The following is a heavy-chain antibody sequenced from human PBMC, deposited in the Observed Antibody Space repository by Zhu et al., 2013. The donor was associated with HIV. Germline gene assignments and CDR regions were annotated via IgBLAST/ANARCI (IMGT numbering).Heavy chain of an antibody. CDR3: AGETRGGNLYYYGMDV. CDR1: GYTFTDYY. J-gene: IGHJ6*02. D-gene: IGHD4-17*01. Sequence: QVQLVQSGAEVKQPGASVEVSCKASGYTFTDYYIHWVRQAPGQGLEWMGWINPNSGGTNYGQKFQGRVSMTRDTFIRTAYMEVSRLTSDDTAVYYCAGETRGGNLYYYGMDVWGQGTTVTGLL. V-gene: IGHV1-2*02. CDR2: INPNSGGT.